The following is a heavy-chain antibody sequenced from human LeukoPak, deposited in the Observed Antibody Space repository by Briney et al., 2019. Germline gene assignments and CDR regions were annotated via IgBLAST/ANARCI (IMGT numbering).Heavy chain of an antibody. D-gene: IGHD6-19*01. CDR3: ARASRLAVNLDS. V-gene: IGHV3-74*01. J-gene: IGHJ5*01. Sequence: PGGSLRLSCAASGFTFSGYWMHWVRQAPGKGLVWVSHIDSDGSSTNYADSVKGRFTISRDNAKNTLYLQMNSLRAEDTAVYYCARASRLAVNLDSWGQGTLVTVSS. CDR1: GFTFSGYW. CDR2: IDSDGSST.